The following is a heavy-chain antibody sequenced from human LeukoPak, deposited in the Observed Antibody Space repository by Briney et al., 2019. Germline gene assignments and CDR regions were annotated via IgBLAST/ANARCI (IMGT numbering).Heavy chain of an antibody. D-gene: IGHD5-18*01. CDR2: INESGNT. CDR1: GGSFSGYY. J-gene: IGHJ3*02. CDR3: ASLIQLWLRSEGADYGFDI. V-gene: IGHV4-34*01. Sequence: SETLSLTCAVYGGSFSGYYWSWIRQPPGKGLEWIGEINESGNTNYNPSLKSRVTISVDTSTNQFSLKLNSVPAADTAVYYCASLIQLWLRSEGADYGFDIWGQGTMVTVSS.